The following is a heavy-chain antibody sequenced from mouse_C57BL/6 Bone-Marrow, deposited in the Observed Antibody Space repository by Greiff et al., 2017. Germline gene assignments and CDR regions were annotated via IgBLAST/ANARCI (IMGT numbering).Heavy chain of an antibody. CDR1: GYTFTSYW. V-gene: IGHV1-52*01. Sequence: QVQLQQPGAELVRPGSSVKLSCKASGYTFTSYWMHWVKQRPIQGLEWIGNIDPSDSETHYNQKFKDKATLTVDKSSSTAYMQLSSLTSEDSAVYYCARGGYDYGFAYWGQGTLVTVSA. CDR2: IDPSDSET. D-gene: IGHD2-4*01. J-gene: IGHJ3*01. CDR3: ARGGYDYGFAY.